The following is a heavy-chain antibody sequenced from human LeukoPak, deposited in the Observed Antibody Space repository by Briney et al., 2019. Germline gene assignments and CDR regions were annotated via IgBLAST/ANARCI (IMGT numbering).Heavy chain of an antibody. CDR3: AKDRGSSIYDGFTWFDP. D-gene: IGHD6-13*01. Sequence: GGSLRLSCAASGFTFSNYVMSWVRQAPGKGLEWVSYINHNGEMIFYPDFVKGRFTISRDNSNNTQFLQMNSLRAEDTAVYYCAKDRGSSIYDGFTWFDPWGQGTLVTVSS. J-gene: IGHJ5*02. V-gene: IGHV3-48*01. CDR2: INHNGEMI. CDR1: GFTFSNYV.